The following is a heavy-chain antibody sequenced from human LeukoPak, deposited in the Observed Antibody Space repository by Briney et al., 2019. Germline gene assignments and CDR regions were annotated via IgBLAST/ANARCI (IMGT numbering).Heavy chain of an antibody. D-gene: IGHD2-15*01. Sequence: PSETLSLTCTVSGGSISSYYWSWIRQPAGKGLEWIGRIYTSGSTNYNPSLNSRVTMSVDTSKNQFSLKLSSVTAADTAVYYCARDLGYCSGGSCSNYYYYMDVWGKGTTVTVSS. CDR2: IYTSGST. V-gene: IGHV4-4*07. CDR3: ARDLGYCSGGSCSNYYYYMDV. J-gene: IGHJ6*03. CDR1: GGSISSYY.